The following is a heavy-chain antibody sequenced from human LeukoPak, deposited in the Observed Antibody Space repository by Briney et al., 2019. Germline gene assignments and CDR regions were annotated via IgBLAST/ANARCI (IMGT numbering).Heavy chain of an antibody. D-gene: IGHD3-10*01. V-gene: IGHV4-59*08. J-gene: IGHJ5*02. CDR1: GGSISSYY. CDR2: IYYGGST. CDR3: ARLHYNWFDP. Sequence: PSETLSLTCTVSGGSISSYYWSWIRQPPGKGLDWIGYIYYGGSTNYNPSLKSRVTISVDTSKNQFSLRLSSVTAADTAVYFCARLHYNWFDPWGQGTLVTVSS.